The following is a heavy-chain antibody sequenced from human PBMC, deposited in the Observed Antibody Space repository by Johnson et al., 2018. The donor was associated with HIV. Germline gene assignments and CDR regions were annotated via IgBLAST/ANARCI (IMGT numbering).Heavy chain of an antibody. D-gene: IGHD6-19*01. Sequence: QVQLVESGGGLVKPGGSLRLSCAASGFTFGDYYMSWIRQAPGKGLEWVSYISSSGRTIYYVDSVKGRFTISRDNPKNSLYLQMNSVRDDDTAVYYCARGQWLVPGAFDIWGQGTMVTVSS. J-gene: IGHJ3*02. V-gene: IGHV3-11*04. CDR1: GFTFGDYY. CDR3: ARGQWLVPGAFDI. CDR2: ISSSGRTI.